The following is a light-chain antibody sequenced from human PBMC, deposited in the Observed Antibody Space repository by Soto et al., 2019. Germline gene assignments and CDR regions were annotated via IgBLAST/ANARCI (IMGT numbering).Light chain of an antibody. CDR1: QSISSW. J-gene: IGKJ1*01. V-gene: IGKV1-5*01. CDR2: DAS. Sequence: IQMTQSPSTPASSIGDRVTITCRASQSISSWLAWYQQKPGKAPKLLIYDASSLESGVSSRFSGSRSGTEFTLTISSLQPDDFATYYCQQYSTYSWTLGQGTKV. CDR3: QQYSTYSWT.